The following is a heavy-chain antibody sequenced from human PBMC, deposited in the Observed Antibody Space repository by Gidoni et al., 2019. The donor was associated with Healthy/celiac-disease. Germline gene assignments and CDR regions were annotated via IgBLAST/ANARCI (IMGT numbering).Heavy chain of an antibody. CDR3: GRYCSSTSCYPYYYYGMDV. V-gene: IGHV1-18*04. D-gene: IGHD2-2*01. CDR2: ISAYNGNT. J-gene: IGHJ6*02. Sequence: QVQLVQSGAEVKKPGASVKVSCKASGYTFTSSGISWVRQAPGQGLEWMGWISAYNGNTNYAQKLQGRVTMTTDTSTSTAYMELRSLRSDDTAVYYCGRYCSSTSCYPYYYYGMDVWGQGTTVTVSS. CDR1: GYTFTSSG.